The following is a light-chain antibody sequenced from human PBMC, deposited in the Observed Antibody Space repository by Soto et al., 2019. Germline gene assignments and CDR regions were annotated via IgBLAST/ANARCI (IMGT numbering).Light chain of an antibody. Sequence: PGERATLSCRASQTVSSNNLAWYQQKRGQAPRLLIYGASSRAAAIPDRFRGSGSGTDFTLIISSLAPEDFAVYYCQQYGSSPFTFGPGTAVDIK. CDR3: QQYGSSPFT. J-gene: IGKJ3*01. CDR1: QTVSSNN. CDR2: GAS. V-gene: IGKV3-20*01.